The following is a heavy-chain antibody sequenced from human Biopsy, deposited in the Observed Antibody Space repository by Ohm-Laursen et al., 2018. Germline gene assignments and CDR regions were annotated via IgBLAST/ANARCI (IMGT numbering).Heavy chain of an antibody. D-gene: IGHD4-23*01. J-gene: IGHJ4*02. CDR1: GGSFPGHY. CDR3: ARGSNDFGGLYFPR. Sequence: TLSLTRTVSGGSFPGHYWSWTRQPPGKGLEWIGHISYTGYTSYNASLKSRVTISVDPSRNHFSLRLSSLTAAGTAVYYCARGSNDFGGLYFPRWGQGTLLTVSS. V-gene: IGHV4-59*11. CDR2: ISYTGYT.